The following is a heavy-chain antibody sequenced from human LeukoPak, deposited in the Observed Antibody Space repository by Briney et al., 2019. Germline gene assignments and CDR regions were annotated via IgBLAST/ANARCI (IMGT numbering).Heavy chain of an antibody. V-gene: IGHV4-34*01. D-gene: IGHD5-12*01. J-gene: IGHJ4*02. CDR3: ARGYSGYDPLDY. CDR1: GGSFSGYY. Sequence: SETLSLTCAVYGGSFSGYYWSWIRPRPGTGLEWIGEINHSGSTNYNPSLKSRVTISVDTSKNQFSLKLSSVTAADTAVYYCARGYSGYDPLDYWGQGTLVTVSS. CDR2: INHSGST.